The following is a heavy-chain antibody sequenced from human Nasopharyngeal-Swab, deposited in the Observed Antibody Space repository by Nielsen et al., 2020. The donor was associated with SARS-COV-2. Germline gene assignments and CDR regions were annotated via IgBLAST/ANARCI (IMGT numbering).Heavy chain of an antibody. CDR1: GGSISSSSYY. CDR3: ARHSRHFWSGHDPWFDP. J-gene: IGHJ5*02. CDR2: IYYSGST. V-gene: IGHV4-39*01. Sequence: SETLSLTCTVSGGSISSSSYYWGWIRQPPGKGLEWLGSIYYSGSTYYNPSLKSRVTVSVDTSKNPFSLALSSVTAADTAVYYCARHSRHFWSGHDPWFDPWCQRTLVTVSS. D-gene: IGHD3-3*02.